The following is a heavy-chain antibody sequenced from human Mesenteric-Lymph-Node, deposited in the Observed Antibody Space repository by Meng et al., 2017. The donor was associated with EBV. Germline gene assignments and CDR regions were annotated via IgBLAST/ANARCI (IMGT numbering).Heavy chain of an antibody. Sequence: QVQLQPWGAGLLKPSETLSLPCAVYGGSFSGYYWSWVRQPPGKGLEWIGEIGEINHREITNYSPSLKSRVTMSVDTSNNQFSLKLSSVTAADTAVYYCASRSGHSDYWGQGTLVTVSS. CDR1: GGSFSGYY. J-gene: IGHJ4*02. V-gene: IGHV4-34*01. CDR2: IGEINHREIT. D-gene: IGHD3-10*01. CDR3: ASRSGHSDY.